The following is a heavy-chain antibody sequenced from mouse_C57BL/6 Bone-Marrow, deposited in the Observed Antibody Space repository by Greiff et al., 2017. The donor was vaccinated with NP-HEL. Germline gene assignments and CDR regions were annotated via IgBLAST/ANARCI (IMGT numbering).Heavy chain of an antibody. V-gene: IGHV1-53*01. Sequence: VQLQQPGTELVKPGASVKLSCKASGYTFTSYWMHWVKQRPGQGLEWIGNINPSNGGTNYNEKFKSKATLTVDKSSSTAYMQRSSRTSEDSAVYYCARGGYDYDWYAMDYWGQGTSVTVSS. CDR1: GYTFTSYW. CDR2: INPSNGGT. CDR3: ARGGYDYDWYAMDY. D-gene: IGHD2-4*01. J-gene: IGHJ4*01.